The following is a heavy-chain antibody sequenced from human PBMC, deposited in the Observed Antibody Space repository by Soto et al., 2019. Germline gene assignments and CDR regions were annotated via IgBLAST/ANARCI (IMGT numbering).Heavy chain of an antibody. Sequence: QVQLVQSGAEVKKPGASVKVSCKASGYSYTRFGIAWVRQAPGQGLEWMGWISAHNGMTHYAQQFQGRVTMTTDTSTGTAYMELRSLKSDDTAVYFCARDGSYRYSDWGQGTLVIVSS. J-gene: IGHJ4*02. CDR3: ARDGSYRYSD. CDR2: ISAHNGMT. V-gene: IGHV1-18*01. D-gene: IGHD3-16*02. CDR1: GYSYTRFG.